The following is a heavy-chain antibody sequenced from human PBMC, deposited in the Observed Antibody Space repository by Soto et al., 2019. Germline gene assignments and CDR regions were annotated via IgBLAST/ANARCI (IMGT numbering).Heavy chain of an antibody. V-gene: IGHV3-74*01. J-gene: IGHJ3*02. CDR2: INSDGSST. D-gene: IGHD3-3*01. CDR3: ARDRREVKLDAFDI. Sequence: GVSLRLSCAASGFTFSSYWMHWVRQAPGKGLVWVSRINSDGSSTSYADSVKGRFTISRDNAKNTLYLQMNSLRAEDTAVYYCARDRREVKLDAFDIWGQGTMVTVSS. CDR1: GFTFSSYW.